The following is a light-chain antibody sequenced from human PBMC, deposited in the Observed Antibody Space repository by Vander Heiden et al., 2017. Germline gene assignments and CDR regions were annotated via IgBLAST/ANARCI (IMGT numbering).Light chain of an antibody. CDR1: SSNIGAGYD. J-gene: IGLJ1*01. Sequence: QSVLTQPPSVSGAPGQRVTISCTGSSSNIGAGYDVHWYQQLPGTAPNLLIYGNGNRPSGVPDRFSGSKSGTSASLAITGLQAEDEADYYCQSYDSSLLYVFGTGTKVTVL. V-gene: IGLV1-40*01. CDR3: QSYDSSLLYV. CDR2: GNG.